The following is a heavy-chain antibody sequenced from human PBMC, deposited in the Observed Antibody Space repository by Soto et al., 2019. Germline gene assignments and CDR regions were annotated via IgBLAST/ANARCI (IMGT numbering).Heavy chain of an antibody. CDR2: IYYSGST. V-gene: IGHV4-61*01. CDR3: ARVGSSGWLDY. CDR1: GGSVSSGSYY. J-gene: IGHJ4*02. Sequence: QVQLQESGPGLVKPSETLSLTCTVSGGSVSSGSYYWSWIRQPPGKGLEWIGYIYYSGSTNYNPSLKSRVTISVDTSKNQFSRKLSSVTAADTAVYYCARVGSSGWLDYWGQGTLVTVSS. D-gene: IGHD6-19*01.